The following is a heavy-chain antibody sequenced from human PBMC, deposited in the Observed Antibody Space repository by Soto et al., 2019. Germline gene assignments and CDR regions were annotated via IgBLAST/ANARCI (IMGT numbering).Heavy chain of an antibody. J-gene: IGHJ4*02. CDR2: VRYDGSNT. CDR1: AFIFSGYG. Sequence: PGGSLRLSCAASAFIFSGYGMHWVRQAPGKGLEWVAVVRYDGSNTYYADSVKGRFIISRDNPTNTLYLQMNSLRAEDTAMYYCARDGVGATAYFGYFDYWGQGTLVTVSS. V-gene: IGHV3-33*01. CDR3: ARDGVGATAYFGYFDY. D-gene: IGHD1-26*01.